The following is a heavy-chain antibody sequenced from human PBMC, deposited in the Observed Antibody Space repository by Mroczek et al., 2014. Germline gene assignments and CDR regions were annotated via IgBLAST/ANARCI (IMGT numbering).Heavy chain of an antibody. Sequence: QVQLQESGAEVKKPGSSVKVSCKASGGTFSSYAISWVRQAPGQGLEWMGGIIPIFGTANYAQKFQGRVTITADESTSTAYMELSSLRSEDTAVYYCARGATVTTSNPFDYWAREPWSPSPQ. D-gene: IGHD4-17*01. J-gene: IGHJ4*02. V-gene: IGHV1-69*01. CDR1: GGTFSSYA. CDR3: ARGATVTTSNPFDY. CDR2: IIPIFGTA.